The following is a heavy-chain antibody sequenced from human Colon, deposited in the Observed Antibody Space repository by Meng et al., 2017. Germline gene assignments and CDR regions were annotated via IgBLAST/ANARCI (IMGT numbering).Heavy chain of an antibody. V-gene: IGHV4-4*03. CDR3: ASRGFSYGYVSF. Sequence: APGVVNPPGALSPTGAFSVGPISTSSWWRWVRQSTGKGLEWIGEIYHSGNTNYNPSLKSRVTISVDKSKNQFSLKVSSVTAADTAVYYCASRGFSYGYVSFWGQGTLVTVSS. CDR1: VGPISTSSW. D-gene: IGHD5-18*01. J-gene: IGHJ4*02. CDR2: IYHSGNT.